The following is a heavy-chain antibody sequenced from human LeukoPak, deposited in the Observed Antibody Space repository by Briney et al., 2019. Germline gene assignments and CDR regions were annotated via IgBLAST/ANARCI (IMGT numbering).Heavy chain of an antibody. CDR1: GGSISSYY. CDR3: ARGPRGYPYYFDY. CDR2: IYYSGST. V-gene: IGHV4-59*01. J-gene: IGHJ4*02. D-gene: IGHD3-16*01. Sequence: SETLSLTCTVSGGSISSYYWSWIRQPPGKGLEWIGYIYYSGSTNYNPSLKSRVTISVDTSKNQFSLKLSSVTAADTAVYYCARGPRGYPYYFDYWGQGTLVTVSS.